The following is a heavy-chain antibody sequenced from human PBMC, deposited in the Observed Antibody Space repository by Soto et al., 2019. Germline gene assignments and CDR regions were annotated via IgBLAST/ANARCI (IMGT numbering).Heavy chain of an antibody. D-gene: IGHD6-6*01. CDR3: AKSVAARGYYYYGMDA. J-gene: IGHJ6*02. CDR1: GFTFDDYT. Sequence: LRLSCAASGFTFDDYTMHWVRQAPGKGLEWVSLISWDGGSTYYADSVKGRFTISRDNSKNSLYLQMNSLRTEDTALYYCAKSVAARGYYYYGMDAWGQGTTVTVSS. CDR2: ISWDGGST. V-gene: IGHV3-43*01.